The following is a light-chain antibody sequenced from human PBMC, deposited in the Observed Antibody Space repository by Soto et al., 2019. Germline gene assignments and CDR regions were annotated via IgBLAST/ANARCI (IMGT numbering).Light chain of an antibody. J-gene: IGKJ1*01. CDR1: QSVSSN. CDR3: QQYNNGTRT. V-gene: IGKV3-15*01. CDR2: GAS. Sequence: EIVMTQSPATLSVSPGERATLSCRASQSVSSNLAWYQQKPGQAPRLLIYGASTRATGIPARFSGSGSGTEFTLTISSLQSEDFAVYSCQQYNNGTRTFGQGTKVEIK.